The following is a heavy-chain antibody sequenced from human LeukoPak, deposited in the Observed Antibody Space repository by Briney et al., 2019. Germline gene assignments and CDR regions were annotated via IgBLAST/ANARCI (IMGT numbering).Heavy chain of an antibody. J-gene: IGHJ5*02. CDR2: IIPIFGTA. V-gene: IGHV1-69*06. CDR3: ARDSHDYGDYINWFDP. Sequence: ASVKVSCKASGGTFSSYAISWVRQAPGQGLEWMGGIIPIFGTANYAQKFQGRVTITADKSTSTAYMELSSLRSEDTAVYYCARDSHDYGDYINWFDPWGQGTLVTASS. CDR1: GGTFSSYA. D-gene: IGHD4-17*01.